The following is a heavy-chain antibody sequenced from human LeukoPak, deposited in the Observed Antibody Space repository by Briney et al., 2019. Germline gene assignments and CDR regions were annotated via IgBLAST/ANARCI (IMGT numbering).Heavy chain of an antibody. CDR2: IIPILGIA. CDR3: ARGFGSLENYGSGEDCFDY. V-gene: IGHV1-69*04. J-gene: IGHJ4*02. CDR1: GGTFSSYA. D-gene: IGHD3-10*01. Sequence: ASVKVSCKASGGTFSSYAISWVRQAPGQGLEWMGRIIPILGIANYAQKFQGRVTITADKFTSTTYMELSSLRSEDTAVYYCARGFGSLENYGSGEDCFDYWGQGTLVTVSS.